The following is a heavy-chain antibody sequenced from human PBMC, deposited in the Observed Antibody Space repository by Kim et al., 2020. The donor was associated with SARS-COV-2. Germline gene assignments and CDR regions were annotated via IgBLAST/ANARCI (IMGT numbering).Heavy chain of an antibody. V-gene: IGHV4-39*01. Sequence: SETLSLTCTVSGGSISSSSYYWGWIRQPPGKGLEWIGSIYYSGSTYYNPSLKSRVTISVDTSKNQFSLKLSSVTAADTAVYYCARHLVDYYDSSGYFDYWGQGTLVTVSS. J-gene: IGHJ4*02. CDR3: ARHLVDYYDSSGYFDY. CDR1: GGSISSSSYY. CDR2: IYYSGST. D-gene: IGHD3-22*01.